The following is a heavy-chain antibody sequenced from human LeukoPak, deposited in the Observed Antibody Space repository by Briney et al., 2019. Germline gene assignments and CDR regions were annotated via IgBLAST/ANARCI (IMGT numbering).Heavy chain of an antibody. D-gene: IGHD3/OR15-3a*01. J-gene: IGHJ5*02. V-gene: IGHV1-2*02. CDR2: INPNSGGT. Sequence: GASVKVSCKASGYTFTGYYMHWVRQAPGQGLEWMGWINPNSGGTNYAQKFQGRVTMTRDTTISTAYMELSRLRSDDTAVYYCARGRVEGTGVLDPWGQGTLVTVSS. CDR1: GYTFTGYY. CDR3: ARGRVEGTGVLDP.